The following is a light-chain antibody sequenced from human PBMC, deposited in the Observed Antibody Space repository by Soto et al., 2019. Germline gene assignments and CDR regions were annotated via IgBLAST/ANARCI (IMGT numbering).Light chain of an antibody. CDR3: QQAYSTPLT. J-gene: IGKJ4*01. V-gene: IGKV1-39*01. Sequence: DIQITQSPSSLSASVGDRVTITCRASQSITTYLNWYQQRPGQAPKLLIYAASSLQGGVPSRFSGSGSGTHFTLTISSVQPTDFATYYCQQAYSTPLTLGGGTKVDIK. CDR2: AAS. CDR1: QSITTY.